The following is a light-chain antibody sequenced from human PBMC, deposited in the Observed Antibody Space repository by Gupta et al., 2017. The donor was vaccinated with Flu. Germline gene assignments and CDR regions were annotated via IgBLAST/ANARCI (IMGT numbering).Light chain of an antibody. Sequence: EIVLTQSPGTLSLSPGERATLSCRASQSVSNNWLAWYQQKLGQAPRVLIHGASTRASGIPDRFSGSGSGTDFALTSSRLEPEDFAMYYWQHDVNSPTFGQGTRLEIK. CDR1: QSVSNNW. CDR3: QHDVNSPT. J-gene: IGKJ5*01. CDR2: GAS. V-gene: IGKV3-20*01.